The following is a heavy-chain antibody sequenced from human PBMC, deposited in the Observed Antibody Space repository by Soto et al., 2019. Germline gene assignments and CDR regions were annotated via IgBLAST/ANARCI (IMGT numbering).Heavy chain of an antibody. D-gene: IGHD3-16*01. J-gene: IGHJ3*02. CDR1: GFTFSSFW. CDR3: ARENNDYAWGAFDI. V-gene: IGHV3-7*01. CDR2: IKEDGSEE. Sequence: EVQLVESGGDLVQPGGSLRLSCAASGFTFSSFWLTWVRQAPGKGLEWVANIKEDGSEEYYVDSVKGRFTISRDNAKNSLYLQMNSLRAEDTAVYYCARENNDYAWGAFDIWGQGTMVTVSS.